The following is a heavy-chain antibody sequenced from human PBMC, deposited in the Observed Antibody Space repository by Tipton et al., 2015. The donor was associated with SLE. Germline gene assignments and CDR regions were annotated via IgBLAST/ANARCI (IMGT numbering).Heavy chain of an antibody. CDR3: ARVRWELLSFFDY. Sequence: TLSLTCTVSGGSISSSSYYWGWIRQPPGKGLEWIGSIYYSGSTYYNPSLKSRVTISVDTSKNHFSLKLSSGTAADTAVYYCARVRWELLSFFDYWGQGTLVTVSS. CDR1: GGSISSSSYY. J-gene: IGHJ4*02. V-gene: IGHV4-39*02. CDR2: IYYSGST. D-gene: IGHD1-26*01.